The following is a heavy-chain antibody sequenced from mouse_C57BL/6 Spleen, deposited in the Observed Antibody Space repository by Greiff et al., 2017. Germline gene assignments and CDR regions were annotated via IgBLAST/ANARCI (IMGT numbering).Heavy chain of an antibody. CDR3: ARNPGSYAMDY. Sequence: VQLQQPGAELVRPGTSVKLSCKASGYTFTSYWMHWVKQRPGQGLEWIGVIDPSDSYTNYNQKFKGKATLTVDTSSSTAYMQLSSLTSEDSAVYYCARNPGSYAMDYWGQGTSVTVSS. CDR2: IDPSDSYT. CDR1: GYTFTSYW. V-gene: IGHV1-59*01. J-gene: IGHJ4*01.